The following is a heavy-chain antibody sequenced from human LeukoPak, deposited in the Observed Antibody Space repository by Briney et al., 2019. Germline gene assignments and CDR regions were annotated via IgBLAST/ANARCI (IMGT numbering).Heavy chain of an antibody. CDR2: IYPGDSDI. J-gene: IGHJ4*02. D-gene: IGHD3-22*01. CDR1: EYSFTNHW. V-gene: IGHV5-51*01. CDR3: ARSGSGYYLFDY. Sequence: PGESLKISCKGSEYSFTNHWIGWVRQMPGKGLEWMGIIYPGDSDIRCSPSFQGQVTISADKSISTAYLQWSSLKASDTAMYYCARSGSGYYLFDYWGQGTLVIVSS.